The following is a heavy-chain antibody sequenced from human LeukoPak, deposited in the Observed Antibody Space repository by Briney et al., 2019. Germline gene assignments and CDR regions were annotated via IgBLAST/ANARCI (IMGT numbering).Heavy chain of an antibody. J-gene: IGHJ5*02. CDR2: IYYSGST. D-gene: IGHD3-22*01. CDR1: GGSISSYY. CDR3: ARIGYYYDINWFDP. V-gene: IGHV4-59*08. Sequence: SETLSLTCTVSGGSISSYYWSWIRQPPGKGLEWIGYIYYSGSTNYNPSLKSRVTISVDTSKNQFSLKLSSVTAADTAVYYCARIGYYYDINWFDPWGQGTLVTVSS.